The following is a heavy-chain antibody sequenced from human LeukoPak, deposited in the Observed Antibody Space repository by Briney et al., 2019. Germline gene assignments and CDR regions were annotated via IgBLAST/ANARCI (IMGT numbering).Heavy chain of an antibody. CDR3: TRFRRGDWFDP. CDR2: IRSKAYGGTT. D-gene: IGHD3-10*01. V-gene: IGHV3-49*03. J-gene: IGHJ5*02. Sequence: GGSLRLSCTASGYTRVVYAMSWFRQAPGKGLEWVGFIRSKAYGGTTEYAASVKGRLTISRDDYKSIAYLKMNSLKTEDTAVYYCTRFRRGDWFDPWGQGTLVTVSS. CDR1: GYTRVVYA.